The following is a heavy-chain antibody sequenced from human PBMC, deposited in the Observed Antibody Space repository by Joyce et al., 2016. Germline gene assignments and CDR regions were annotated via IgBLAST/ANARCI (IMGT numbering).Heavy chain of an antibody. CDR1: GGSVSSGSYY. CDR3: ASGFWSGFYLDAFDI. J-gene: IGHJ3*02. D-gene: IGHD3-3*01. Sequence: QVQLQESGPGLVKPSETLSLTCTVAGGSVSSGSYYWTWIRQPPGKGLEWIGYIYYSGSTNYNPSLKSRVTISIDTYKNQFSLKLSSVTAADTAVYYCASGFWSGFYLDAFDIWGQGTMVTVSS. CDR2: IYYSGST. V-gene: IGHV4-61*01.